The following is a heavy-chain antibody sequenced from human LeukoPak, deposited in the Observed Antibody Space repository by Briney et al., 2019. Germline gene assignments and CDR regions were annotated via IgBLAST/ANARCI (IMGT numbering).Heavy chain of an antibody. J-gene: IGHJ4*02. V-gene: IGHV3-23*01. CDR1: GFTFSSYA. CDR2: ISGSGGST. CDR3: AKTDYGDYAPPDY. D-gene: IGHD4-17*01. Sequence: GGSLRLSCAASGFTFSSYAMSWVRQAPGKGLEWVSAISGSGGSTYYADSVKGRFTISRGNSKNTLYLQMNSLRAEDTAVYYCAKTDYGDYAPPDYWGQGTLVTVSS.